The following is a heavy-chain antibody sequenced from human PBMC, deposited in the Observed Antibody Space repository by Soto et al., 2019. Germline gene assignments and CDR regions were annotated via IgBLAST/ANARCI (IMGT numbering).Heavy chain of an antibody. D-gene: IGHD3-22*01. J-gene: IGHJ6*02. V-gene: IGHV3-33*01. CDR3: ARDHRYYYDSSRSYYYYGMDV. Sequence: QVQLVESGGGVVQPGRSLRLSCAASGFTFSSYGMHWVRQAPGKGLEWVAVIWYDGSNKYYADSVKGRFTISRDNSKNTLYLQMNSLRAEDTAVYYCARDHRYYYDSSRSYYYYGMDVWGQGTTVTVSS. CDR1: GFTFSSYG. CDR2: IWYDGSNK.